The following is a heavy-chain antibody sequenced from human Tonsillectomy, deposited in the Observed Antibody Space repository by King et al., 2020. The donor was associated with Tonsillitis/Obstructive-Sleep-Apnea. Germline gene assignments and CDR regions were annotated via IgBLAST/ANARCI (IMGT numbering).Heavy chain of an antibody. CDR3: AKDLYSSGWYDSAGFDL. V-gene: IGHV3-9*01. CDR1: GFIFDDNA. CDR2: ISWNSGSM. J-gene: IGHJ2*01. D-gene: IGHD6-19*01. Sequence: VQLVESGGGLVRPGRSLRLSCAGSGFIFDDNAMHWVRQAPGKGLEWVSGISWNSGSMGYADSVKGRFTISRDNAKNSLYLQMNSLRVEDTALYYCAKDLYSSGWYDSAGFDLWGRGTLVTVSS.